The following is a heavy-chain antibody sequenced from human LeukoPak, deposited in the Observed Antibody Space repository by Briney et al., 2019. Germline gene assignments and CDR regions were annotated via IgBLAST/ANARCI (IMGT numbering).Heavy chain of an antibody. CDR2: IYTRGST. V-gene: IGHV4-4*07. D-gene: IGHD3-10*01. Sequence: SETLSLTCTLSGGSISRYYWSWIRQPAGKGLEWVGRIYTRGSTNYNPSLKSRVTMSVDTSKNQFSLKLSSVTAADTAVYYCARDEAPYLAPYYYYYGMDVWGQGTTVTVSS. J-gene: IGHJ6*02. CDR3: ARDEAPYLAPYYYYYGMDV. CDR1: GGSISRYY.